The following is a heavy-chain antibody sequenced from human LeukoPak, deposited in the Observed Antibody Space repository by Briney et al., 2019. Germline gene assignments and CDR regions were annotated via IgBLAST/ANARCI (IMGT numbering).Heavy chain of an antibody. CDR3: ARDRRYSDSWYFWN. CDR1: GFIVGRNY. Sequence: RGSLRLSCAVSGFIVGRNYMSWVRQAPGKGLEWVSIIYSGGDIYYADSVKGRFTISRDNSNNTLYLQMNSLRADDTGVYYCARDRRYSDSWYFWNWGQGALVTVSS. D-gene: IGHD6-13*01. V-gene: IGHV3-53*01. J-gene: IGHJ4*02. CDR2: IYSGGDI.